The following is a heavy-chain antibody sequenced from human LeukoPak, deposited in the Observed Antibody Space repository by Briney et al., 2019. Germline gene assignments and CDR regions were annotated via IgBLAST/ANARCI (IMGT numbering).Heavy chain of an antibody. CDR3: ATSNDDSSVYRPFDV. CDR2: IKQDGSEK. CDR1: GFTFSNYW. J-gene: IGHJ3*01. D-gene: IGHD3-22*01. V-gene: IGHV3-7*02. Sequence: GESLRLSCAASGFTFSNYWMTWVRQAPGKGLEWVANIKQDGSEKNHVGSVKGRFTISRDNAKNALYLQMNSLRAEDTAVYYCATSNDDSSVYRPFDVWGQGTMVTVSS.